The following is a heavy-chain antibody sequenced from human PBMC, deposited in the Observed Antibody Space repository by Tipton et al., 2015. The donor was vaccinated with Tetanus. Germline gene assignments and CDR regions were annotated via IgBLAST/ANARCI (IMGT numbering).Heavy chain of an antibody. J-gene: IGHJ4*02. CDR3: AGDGFYYGSRTYFDY. D-gene: IGHD3-10*01. Sequence: SLRLSCAASGFTFSRYEMNWVRQAPGKGLEWISYIGSGGSTIFYADSVKGRFTISRDDAKNALYLQMNSLRAEDTAGYYCAGDGFYYGSRTYFDYWGQGNLVAVSS. CDR1: GFTFSRYE. CDR2: IGSGGSTI. V-gene: IGHV3-48*03.